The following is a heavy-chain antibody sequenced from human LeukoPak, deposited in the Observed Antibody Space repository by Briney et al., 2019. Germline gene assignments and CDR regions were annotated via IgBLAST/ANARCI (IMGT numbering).Heavy chain of an antibody. CDR2: IIPIFGTA. J-gene: IGHJ4*02. CDR1: GGTFTIYA. V-gene: IGHV1-69*13. Sequence: SVRVSSKASGGTFTIYAISWVRQAPGQGLEWMGGIIPIFGTANYTQKFRGRVTITADETTSTAYMEQSSLRSADTAVYYCGRTPSIIVATPEGYCSGGSCYARSMDYWGQGTLVTVSS. CDR3: GRTPSIIVATPEGYCSGGSCYARSMDY. D-gene: IGHD2-15*01.